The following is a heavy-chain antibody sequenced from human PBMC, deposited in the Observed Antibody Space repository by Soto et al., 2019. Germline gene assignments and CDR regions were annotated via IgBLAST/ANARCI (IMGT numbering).Heavy chain of an antibody. CDR3: THTRDYGTVGY. Sequence: QITLKESGPPLVKPTQTLTLTCTFSGFSLSTRAVGVGWIRQPPGMALEWLAVIYWDDDKRYSPSLKSRLTIARDTSKNQVVLTMTDMDPVDTGTYYCTHTRDYGTVGYWGQGTLVTVSS. D-gene: IGHD3-10*01. CDR2: IYWDDDK. V-gene: IGHV2-5*02. CDR1: GFSLSTRAVG. J-gene: IGHJ4*02.